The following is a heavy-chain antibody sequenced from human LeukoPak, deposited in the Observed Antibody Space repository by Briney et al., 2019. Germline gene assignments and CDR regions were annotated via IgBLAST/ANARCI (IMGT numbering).Heavy chain of an antibody. Sequence: QPGGSLRLSCAASGLTFSDFWMHWVRQAPAKGLVWVSRINSAGSITNYADSVRGRFTVSRDNAKNTLYLQMNSLRAEDTAVYYCARDYTTVRGIIDHWGQGTLVTVSS. CDR2: INSAGSIT. CDR1: GLTFSDFW. CDR3: ARDYTTVRGIIDH. V-gene: IGHV3-74*01. J-gene: IGHJ4*02. D-gene: IGHD3-10*01.